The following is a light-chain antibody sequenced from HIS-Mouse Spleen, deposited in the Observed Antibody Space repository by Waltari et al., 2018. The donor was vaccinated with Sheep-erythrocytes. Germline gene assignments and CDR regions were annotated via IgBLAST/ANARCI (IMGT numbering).Light chain of an antibody. CDR2: DVS. Sequence: QSALTQPRSVSGSPGQSVTISCTVTSSDVGGYNYVSWYQHHPGKAPKLMIYDVSNRPSGVPDRFSGSKSGDTASLTISGLQAEDEADYYCCSYAGSYNHVFATGTKVTVL. J-gene: IGLJ1*01. V-gene: IGLV2-11*01. CDR1: SSDVGGYNY. CDR3: CSYAGSYNHV.